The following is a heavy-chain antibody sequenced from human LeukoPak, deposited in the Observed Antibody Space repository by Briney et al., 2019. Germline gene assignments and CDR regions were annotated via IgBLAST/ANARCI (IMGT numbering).Heavy chain of an antibody. D-gene: IGHD3-10*01. CDR1: GFTFSNYW. J-gene: IGHJ4*02. Sequence: PGGSLRLSCAASGFTFSNYWIHWVRQAPGKGPVWVSHINSDGSGTNYADSVKGRFTVSRDNSKNTLYLQMNSLRAEDTAVYYCARGVWFGELLSYFDYWGQGTLVTGSS. V-gene: IGHV3-74*01. CDR2: INSDGSGT. CDR3: ARGVWFGELLSYFDY.